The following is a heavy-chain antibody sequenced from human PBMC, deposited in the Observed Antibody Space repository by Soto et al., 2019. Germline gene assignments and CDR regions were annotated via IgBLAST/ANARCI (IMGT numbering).Heavy chain of an antibody. J-gene: IGHJ6*02. CDR3: ARTFDYYGMDV. CDR1: GYSIGSGYY. Sequence: XETLSLTCAVSGYSIGSGYYWAWIRQSPGKGLEWIGSIYHAGSVYYNPSLNGRVALSMDTSKNHFSLKLTSVTAADTAVYYCARTFDYYGMDVWGQGTTVTVSS. CDR2: IYHAGSV. V-gene: IGHV4-38-2*01.